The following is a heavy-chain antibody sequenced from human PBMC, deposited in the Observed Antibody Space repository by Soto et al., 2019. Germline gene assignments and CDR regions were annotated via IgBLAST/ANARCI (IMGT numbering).Heavy chain of an antibody. CDR1: GYTFTSYG. CDR3: ARDLSSSWYGYFGY. J-gene: IGHJ4*02. D-gene: IGHD6-13*01. CDR2: ISAYNGNT. V-gene: IGHV1-18*01. Sequence: ASVKVSCKASGYTFTSYGISWERQAPGQGLEWMGWISAYNGNTNYAQKLQGRVTMTTDTSTSTAYMELGSLRSDDTAVYYCARDLSSSWYGYFGYWGQGTLVTVSS.